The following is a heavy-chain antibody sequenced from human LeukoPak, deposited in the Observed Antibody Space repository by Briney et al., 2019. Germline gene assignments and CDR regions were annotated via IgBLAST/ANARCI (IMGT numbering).Heavy chain of an antibody. CDR2: ISGSGTNT. J-gene: IGHJ2*01. CDR1: GFSFRSYA. Sequence: GGSLRLSCAASGFSFRSYAMSWVRQAPGKGLEWVSAISGSGTNTYYADSVKGRFTISRDNSKNTLYLQMNSLRAEDTAVYYCAKDSIAALHWYFDLWGRGTLVTVSS. D-gene: IGHD6-6*01. CDR3: AKDSIAALHWYFDL. V-gene: IGHV3-23*01.